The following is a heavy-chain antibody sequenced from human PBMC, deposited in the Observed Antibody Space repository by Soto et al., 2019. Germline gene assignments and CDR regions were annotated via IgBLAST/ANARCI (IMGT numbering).Heavy chain of an antibody. Sequence: GGSLRLSCSASGFTFSSYAMHWVRQAPGKGLEYVSAISSNGGSTYYADSVKGRFTISRDNSKNTLYLQMSGLRAEDTAVYYCVKDAGVEMATADAFDIWGQGTMVTVSS. J-gene: IGHJ3*02. CDR1: GFTFSSYA. CDR3: VKDAGVEMATADAFDI. V-gene: IGHV3-64D*09. CDR2: ISSNGGST. D-gene: IGHD5-18*01.